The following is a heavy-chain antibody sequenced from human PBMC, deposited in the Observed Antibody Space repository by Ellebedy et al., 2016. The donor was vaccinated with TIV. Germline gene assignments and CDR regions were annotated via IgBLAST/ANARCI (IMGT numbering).Heavy chain of an antibody. D-gene: IGHD2-21*02. V-gene: IGHV4-39*07. Sequence: SETLSLXCTVSGGSISSSSYYWGWIRQPPGKGLEWIGSIYYSGSTYYNPSLKSRVTISVDTSKNQFSLKLSSVTAADTAVYYCARGGAIVVVTAIEYWGQGTLVTVSS. CDR3: ARGGAIVVVTAIEY. J-gene: IGHJ4*02. CDR1: GGSISSSSYY. CDR2: IYYSGST.